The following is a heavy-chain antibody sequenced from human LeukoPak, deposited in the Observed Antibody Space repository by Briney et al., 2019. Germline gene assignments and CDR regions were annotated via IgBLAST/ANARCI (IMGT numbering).Heavy chain of an antibody. CDR1: GFTFSSYS. D-gene: IGHD3-9*01. CDR2: ISSSSSYI. V-gene: IGHV3-21*01. J-gene: IGHJ4*02. Sequence: PGGSLRLSCAASGFTFSSYSMNWVRQAPGNVLDWVSSISSSSSYIYYADSVKGRFTISRDNAKNSLYLQMNSLRAEDTAVYYCAREAAYDILTGIDYWGQGTLVTVSS. CDR3: AREAAYDILTGIDY.